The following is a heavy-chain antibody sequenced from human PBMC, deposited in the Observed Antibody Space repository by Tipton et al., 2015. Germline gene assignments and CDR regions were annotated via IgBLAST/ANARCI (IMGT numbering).Heavy chain of an antibody. Sequence: TLSLTCNVSGGSITSYYWGWIRQPPGKGLEWIGSISHSGNTYYNPSLKSRVTMSRDTSKNQFSLKLTSVTAADTAVYYCARARGRHGGLFDSWGQGTLVTVSS. D-gene: IGHD4-23*01. CDR2: ISHSGNT. CDR1: GGSITSYY. V-gene: IGHV4-59*04. CDR3: ARARGRHGGLFDS. J-gene: IGHJ4*02.